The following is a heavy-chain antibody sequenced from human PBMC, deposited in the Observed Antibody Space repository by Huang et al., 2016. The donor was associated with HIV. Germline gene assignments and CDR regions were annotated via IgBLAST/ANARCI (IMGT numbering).Heavy chain of an antibody. CDR2: KSYDGSTK. J-gene: IGHJ4*02. V-gene: IGHV3-30*18. D-gene: IGHD1-1*01. Sequence: QVQLVESGGGVVQPGMSLRLSCAASEFTFSSYGMHWVRQAPGKGLEWVAVKSYDGSTKDYADSVKGRFTISRDNSKNTLYLQMNSLRAEDTAVYYCAKDRQNRNGNYFDYWGQGTLVTVSS. CDR3: AKDRQNRNGNYFDY. CDR1: EFTFSSYG.